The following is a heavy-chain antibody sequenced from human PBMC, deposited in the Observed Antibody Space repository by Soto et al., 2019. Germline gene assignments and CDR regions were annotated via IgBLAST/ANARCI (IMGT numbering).Heavy chain of an antibody. D-gene: IGHD3-9*01. CDR2: ISYDGSNK. CDR3: ARDFYDILTGSLFPYYYYGMDV. Sequence: GGSLRLSCAASGFTFSSYAMHWVRQAPGKGLEWVAVISYDGSNKYYADSVKGRFTISRDNSKNTLYLQMNSLRAEDTAVYYCARDFYDILTGSLFPYYYYGMDVWGQGTTVTVSS. CDR1: GFTFSSYA. J-gene: IGHJ6*02. V-gene: IGHV3-30-3*01.